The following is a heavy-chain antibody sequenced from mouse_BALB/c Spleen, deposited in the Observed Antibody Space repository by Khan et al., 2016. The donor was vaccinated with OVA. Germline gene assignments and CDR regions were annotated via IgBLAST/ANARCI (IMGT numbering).Heavy chain of an antibody. CDR2: ITRGGSYT. D-gene: IGHD1-1*01. CDR3: TRDRNYYGSSFYFDY. Sequence: EVELVESGGGLVKPGGSLRLSCEASGFTFSSYSMSWVRQTPEKRLEWVATITRGGSYTYYPASVQGRFTISRDNAKNTLYLQMSSLKSEDTAIYYGTRDRNYYGSSFYFDYWGQGTTLTVSS. J-gene: IGHJ2*01. CDR1: GFTFSSYS. V-gene: IGHV5-6-4*01.